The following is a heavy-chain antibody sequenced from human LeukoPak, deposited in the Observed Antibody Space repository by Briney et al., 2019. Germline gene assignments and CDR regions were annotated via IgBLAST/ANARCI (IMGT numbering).Heavy chain of an antibody. CDR3: ARANMVRGVGSFFDRNWFDP. J-gene: IGHJ5*02. CDR1: GYTFTSYG. D-gene: IGHD3-10*01. V-gene: IGHV1-18*01. Sequence: ASVKVSCKASGYTFTSYGISWVRQAPGQGLEWMGWISAYNGNTNYAQKLQGSVTMTTDTSTSTAYMELRSLRSDDTAVYYCARANMVRGVGSFFDRNWFDPWGQGTLVTVSS. CDR2: ISAYNGNT.